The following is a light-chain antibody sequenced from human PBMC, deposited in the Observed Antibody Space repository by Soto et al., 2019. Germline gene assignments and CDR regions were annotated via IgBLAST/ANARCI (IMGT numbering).Light chain of an antibody. CDR1: QPIDSW. CDR3: QHYSSYPIT. V-gene: IGKV1-5*03. J-gene: IGKJ5*01. Sequence: DIQMTQSPSTLSASVGDRVTIXXRASQPIDSWLAWYQQRPGKPPNLLXXKASTLASGVPSRFSGSGSGTEFTLTISSLQPDDFATYYCQHYSSYPITFGQGTRLEIK. CDR2: KAS.